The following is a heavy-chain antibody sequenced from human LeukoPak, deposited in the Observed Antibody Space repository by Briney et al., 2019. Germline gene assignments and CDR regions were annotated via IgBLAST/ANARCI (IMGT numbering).Heavy chain of an antibody. CDR1: GGSISSSSYY. J-gene: IGHJ4*02. CDR2: IYYSGST. D-gene: IGHD1-7*01. Sequence: SETLSLTCTVSGGSISSSSYYWGWIRQPPGKGLEWIGSIYYSGSTYYNPSLKSRVTISVDTSKNQFSLKLSSVTAADTAVCYCARHIPPNNWNWEDYFDYWGQRTLVTVSS. CDR3: ARHIPPNNWNWEDYFDY. V-gene: IGHV4-39*01.